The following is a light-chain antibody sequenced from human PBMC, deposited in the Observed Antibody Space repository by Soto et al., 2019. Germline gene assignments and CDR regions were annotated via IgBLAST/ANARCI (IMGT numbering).Light chain of an antibody. V-gene: IGLV2-14*01. Sequence: QSALTQPASVSGSPGQSITISCTGTSSDVGGYNYVSWYQHHPGKAPKLIIYEVSNRPSGVSLRFSGSKSGNTASLAISGLQAEDEADYFCSSFTGTNTLRVFGGGTQLTVL. J-gene: IGLJ3*02. CDR1: SSDVGGYNY. CDR3: SSFTGTNTLRV. CDR2: EVS.